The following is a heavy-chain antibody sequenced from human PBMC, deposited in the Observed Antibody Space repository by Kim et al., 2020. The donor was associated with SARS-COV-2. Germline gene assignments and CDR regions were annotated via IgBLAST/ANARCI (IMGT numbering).Heavy chain of an antibody. Sequence: SETLSLTCTVSGGSVSSGTYYWSWLRQPPGKGLEWIGYAYYSGTTRYNPSLKSRVTISVDTSKNQFSLKLSSVTAADTAIYYCARGALYYYDTTGPYWDYWGQGSLVNVSP. CDR3: ARGALYYYDTTGPYWDY. V-gene: IGHV4-61*01. CDR2: AYYSGTT. CDR1: GGSVSSGTYY. J-gene: IGHJ4*02. D-gene: IGHD3-22*01.